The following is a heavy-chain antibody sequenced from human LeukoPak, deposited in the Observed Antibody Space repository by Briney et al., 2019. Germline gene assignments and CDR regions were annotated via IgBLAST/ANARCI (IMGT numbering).Heavy chain of an antibody. CDR1: GFSLSTNGMC. Sequence: ESGPTLVNPTQTLTLTCTFSGFSLSTNGMCVSWIRQPPGKALEWLARIDWDEDKYYSPSLKTRLTISRDTSKNQVVLTMTNMDPVDTARYYCARRYCSGGSCYSEYDYFDYWGQGTLVTVSS. D-gene: IGHD2-15*01. CDR2: IDWDEDK. V-gene: IGHV2-70*11. CDR3: ARRYCSGGSCYSEYDYFDY. J-gene: IGHJ4*02.